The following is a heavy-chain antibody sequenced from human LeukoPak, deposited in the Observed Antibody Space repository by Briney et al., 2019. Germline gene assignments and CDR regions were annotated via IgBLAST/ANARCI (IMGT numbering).Heavy chain of an antibody. V-gene: IGHV3-21*01. CDR3: ARGRPSRTYSSSWYSAY. Sequence: GSLRLSCAASGFTFSSYSMNWVRQAPGKGLEWVSSISSSSSYIYYADSVKGRFTISRDNAKNSLYLQMNSLRAEDTAVYYCARGRPSRTYSSSWYSAYWGQGTLVTVSS. J-gene: IGHJ4*02. CDR2: ISSSSSYI. D-gene: IGHD6-13*01. CDR1: GFTFSSYS.